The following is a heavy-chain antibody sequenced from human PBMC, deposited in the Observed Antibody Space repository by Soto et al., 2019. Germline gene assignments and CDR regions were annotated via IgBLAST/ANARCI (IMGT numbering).Heavy chain of an antibody. J-gene: IGHJ4*02. CDR3: EKDNLIQMNDIDLAFDY. D-gene: IGHD5-12*01. Sequence: SLILSFAFAGFTFSSYSISGGLPSPGKGLEWVSTITHSGGRTYYADSVKGRLTISRDNSKNTMYLQMNSLRAEETDVYYCEKDNLIQMNDIDLAFDYWGQGTLVTVSS. CDR2: ITHSGGRT. V-gene: IGHV3-23*01. CDR1: GFTFSSYS.